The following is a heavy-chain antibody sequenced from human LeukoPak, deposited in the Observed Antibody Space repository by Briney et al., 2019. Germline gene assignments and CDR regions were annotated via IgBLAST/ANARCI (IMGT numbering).Heavy chain of an antibody. D-gene: IGHD5-18*01. CDR3: ARGRRFTLIQLWPRGYYFDY. V-gene: IGHV4-39*07. Sequence: SETLSLTCTVSGGSISSGSYYWSWIRQPPGKGLEWIGEINHSGSTNYNPSLKSRVTISVDTSKNQFSLKLSSVTAADTAVYYCARGRRFTLIQLWPRGYYFDYWGQGTLVTVSS. J-gene: IGHJ4*02. CDR1: GGSISSGSYY. CDR2: INHSGST.